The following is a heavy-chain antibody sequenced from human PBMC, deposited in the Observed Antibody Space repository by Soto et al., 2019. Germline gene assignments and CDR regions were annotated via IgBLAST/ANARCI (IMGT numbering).Heavy chain of an antibody. CDR2: ISGSGGSR. D-gene: IGHD3-22*01. V-gene: IGHV3-23*01. Sequence: EVQLLESGGGLVQPGGSLSLSCAASGFTFSSYAMSWVRQAPGKGLEWVSAISGSGGSRYYADSVKGRFTIPRDNYKNTLYLQMNSLRAEDTAVYYCAKDYYYDSSDYTYYFDYWGDGTLVIVSS. CDR3: AKDYYYDSSDYTYYFDY. J-gene: IGHJ4*01. CDR1: GFTFSSYA.